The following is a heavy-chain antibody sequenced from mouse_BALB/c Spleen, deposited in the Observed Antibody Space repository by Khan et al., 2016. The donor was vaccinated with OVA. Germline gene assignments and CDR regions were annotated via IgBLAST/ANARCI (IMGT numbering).Heavy chain of an antibody. CDR2: ISNGGSYT. Sequence: MQLEESGGDLVKPGGSLNLSCEASGFTFSSYGMSWLRQTPDKRLEWVATISNGGSYTYYPDSVKGRLTISRDNAKNTLYLQMSSLKSEDTAMYYCARHRFNTATAWCAYWGQGTLVTVSA. D-gene: IGHD1-2*01. CDR3: ARHRFNTATAWCAY. V-gene: IGHV5-6*01. J-gene: IGHJ3*01. CDR1: GFTFSSYG.